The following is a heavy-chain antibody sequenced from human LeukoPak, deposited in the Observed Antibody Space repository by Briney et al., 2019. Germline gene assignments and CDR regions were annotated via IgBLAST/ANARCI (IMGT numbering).Heavy chain of an antibody. Sequence: PSETLSLTCTVPGGSISSYYWSWIRQPPGKGLEWIGYIYYSGSTNYNPSLKSRVTISVDTSKNQFSLKLSSVTAADTAVYYCARDSGSGWRDSAEYFQHWGQGTLVTVSS. J-gene: IGHJ1*01. CDR2: IYYSGST. CDR3: ARDSGSGWRDSAEYFQH. CDR1: GGSISSYY. D-gene: IGHD6-19*01. V-gene: IGHV4-59*01.